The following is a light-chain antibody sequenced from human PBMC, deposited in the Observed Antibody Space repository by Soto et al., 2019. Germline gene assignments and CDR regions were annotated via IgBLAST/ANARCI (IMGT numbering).Light chain of an antibody. J-gene: IGKJ1*01. CDR1: QSVTTQ. Sequence: EIVLTQSPDTLSLSPGERATLSCRASQSVTTQLAWYQQKPGQAPRLIIHGASSRATGVPDRITGSGSGTDFTLSISRLEPEDFAVYYCQQYGGSTRTFGQGTKVDI. V-gene: IGKV3-20*01. CDR3: QQYGGSTRT. CDR2: GAS.